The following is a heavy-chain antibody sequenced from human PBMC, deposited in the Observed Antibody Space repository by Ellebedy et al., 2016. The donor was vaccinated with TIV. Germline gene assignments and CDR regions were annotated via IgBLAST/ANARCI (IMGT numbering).Heavy chain of an antibody. CDR1: GGSISSTTYY. CDR3: AKDPSYDFWSNYFQAGWFDP. V-gene: IGHV4-39*07. Sequence: MPSETLSLTCTVSGGSISSTTYYWGWIRQPPGKGLEWIGSISYSGSTYYNPSLKSRVTLSVDTSKNQFSLKLSSVTAADTAVYYCAKDPSYDFWSNYFQAGWFDPWGQGTLVTVSS. J-gene: IGHJ5*02. CDR2: ISYSGST. D-gene: IGHD3-3*01.